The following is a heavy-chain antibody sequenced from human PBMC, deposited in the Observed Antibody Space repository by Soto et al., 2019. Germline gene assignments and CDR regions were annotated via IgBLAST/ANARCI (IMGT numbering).Heavy chain of an antibody. V-gene: IGHV3-30*03. CDR1: GFSFKTYG. CDR2: ISYDGTNK. Sequence: GGSLRLSCAASGFSFKTYGMHWVRQAPGKGLEWVAVISYDGTNKYYADSVKGRFTISRDNSKNTLYLQMNSLRAEDTAVYYCAGGYYYDSSGYYYLSGAFDIWGQGTMVTVSS. CDR3: AGGYYYDSSGYYYLSGAFDI. J-gene: IGHJ3*02. D-gene: IGHD3-22*01.